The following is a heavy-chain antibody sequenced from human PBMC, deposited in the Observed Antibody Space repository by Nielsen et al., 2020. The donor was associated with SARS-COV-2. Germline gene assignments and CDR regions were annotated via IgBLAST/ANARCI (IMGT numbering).Heavy chain of an antibody. D-gene: IGHD3-16*02. Sequence: GGSLRLSCSTSGFIFRNHAMSWVRQAPGKGLEWVSAISGSGGSTYYADSVKGRFTISRDNSKNTLYLQMNSLRAEDTAVYYCAKDPYMITFGGVIDPCWGQGTLVTVSS. J-gene: IGHJ4*02. CDR1: GFIFRNHA. V-gene: IGHV3-23*01. CDR3: AKDPYMITFGGVIDPC. CDR2: ISGSGGST.